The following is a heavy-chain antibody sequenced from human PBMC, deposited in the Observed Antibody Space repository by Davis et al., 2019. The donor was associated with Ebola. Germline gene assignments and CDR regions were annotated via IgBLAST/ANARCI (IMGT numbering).Heavy chain of an antibody. CDR1: GGSFSGYY. V-gene: IGHV4-34*01. CDR3: ARVVFVAGATPTWYFDL. CDR2: ISHSGST. D-gene: IGHD2-15*01. Sequence: MPSETLSLTCAVYGGSFSGYYWSWIRQPPGKGLEWIGEISHSGSTNYNPSLKSRVTISVDTSKNQFSLRLSSVTAADTAVYYCARVVFVAGATPTWYFDLWGRGTLVTVSP. J-gene: IGHJ2*01.